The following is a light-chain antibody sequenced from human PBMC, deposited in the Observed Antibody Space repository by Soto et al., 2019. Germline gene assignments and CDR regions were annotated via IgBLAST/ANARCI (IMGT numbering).Light chain of an antibody. CDR3: GTWDSSLSAGV. CDR1: NSSIGNNC. J-gene: IGLJ1*01. CDR2: DNN. Sequence: QSVLTQPPSVSATPGQTVTISCSGSNSSIGNNCVSWYQQLPGTAPKLLIYDNNKRPSEIPDRFSGFKSGTSATLGITGLQTGDEADYYCGTWDSSLSAGVFGTGTKVTVL. V-gene: IGLV1-51*01.